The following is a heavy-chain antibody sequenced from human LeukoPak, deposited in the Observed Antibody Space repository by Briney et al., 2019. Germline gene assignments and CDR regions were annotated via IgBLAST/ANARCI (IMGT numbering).Heavy chain of an antibody. Sequence: SGTLSLTCAVSGGSISSSNWWSWVRQPPGKGLEWIGEINHSGSTNYNPSLKSRVTISVDTSKNQFSLKLSSVTAADTAVYYCARGELDRRPHTYYYCYGMDVWGQGTTVTVSS. CDR1: GGSISSSNW. J-gene: IGHJ6*02. V-gene: IGHV4-4*02. D-gene: IGHD1-14*01. CDR3: ARGELDRRPHTYYYCYGMDV. CDR2: INHSGST.